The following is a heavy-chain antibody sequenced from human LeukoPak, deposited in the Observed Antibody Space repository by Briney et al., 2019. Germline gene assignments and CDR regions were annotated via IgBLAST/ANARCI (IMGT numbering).Heavy chain of an antibody. Sequence: ASVKVSCKAYGYSFTTYGINWVRQAPGQGLEWLGWIAPKNGNTNYLQKFQARLTLTADTSTSTVYMELRSLIFDDSAMYYCARDASAYNWGQGTLVTVS. J-gene: IGHJ4*02. D-gene: IGHD4-11*01. CDR3: ARDASAYN. CDR2: IAPKNGNT. V-gene: IGHV1-18*01. CDR1: GYSFTTYG.